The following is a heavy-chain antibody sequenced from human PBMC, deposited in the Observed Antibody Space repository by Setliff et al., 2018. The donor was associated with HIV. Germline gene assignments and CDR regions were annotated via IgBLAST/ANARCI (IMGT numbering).Heavy chain of an antibody. D-gene: IGHD6-19*01. CDR2: FHPEDGEY. CDR1: GSTLSELA. CDR3: AIITHSSGWWGWTY. V-gene: IGHV1-24*01. J-gene: IGHJ4*02. Sequence: GPVKVSCKVSGSTLSELAMHWVRQTPAKGLQWMGGFHPEDGEYNYAQKFQGRVTMTEDTSTDTAYMDLRSLRSEDTAIYYCAIITHSSGWWGWTYWGQGTLVTVSS.